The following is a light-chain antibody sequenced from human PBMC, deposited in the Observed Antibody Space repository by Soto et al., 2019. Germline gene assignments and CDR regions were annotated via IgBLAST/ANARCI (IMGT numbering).Light chain of an antibody. Sequence: QSVLTQPASVSGSPGQSITISCTGTSSDVGGYNYVSWYQQHPGKAPKLMIYEVSKRPSGVSNRFSGSKSGNTASLTISGLQADDEADYYCCSYAGSSTSRVFGGGTKLTVL. V-gene: IGLV2-23*02. CDR3: CSYAGSSTSRV. CDR1: SSDVGGYNY. J-gene: IGLJ3*02. CDR2: EVS.